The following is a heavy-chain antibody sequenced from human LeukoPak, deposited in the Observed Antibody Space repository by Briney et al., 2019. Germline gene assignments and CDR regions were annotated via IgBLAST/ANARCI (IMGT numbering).Heavy chain of an antibody. V-gene: IGHV1-69*04. D-gene: IGHD6-6*01. J-gene: IGHJ6*02. CDR3: AREVREQLGRKKYYYYGMDV. CDR2: IIPILSIA. Sequence: ISWVRXAXGQGLEWMGRIIPILSIANYAQKFQGRVTITADKSTSTAYMELSSLRSEDTAVYYCAREVREQLGRKKYYYYGMDVWGQGTTVTVSS.